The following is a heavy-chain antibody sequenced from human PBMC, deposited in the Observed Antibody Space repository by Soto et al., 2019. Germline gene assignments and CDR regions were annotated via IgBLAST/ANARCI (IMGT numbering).Heavy chain of an antibody. Sequence: GASVKVSCKASGYTFTSYGISWVRQAPGQGLEWMGWISAYNGNTNYAQKLQGRVTMTTDTSTSTAYMELRSLRSDDTAVYYCARDSGAYDFWSGYYAYYYGMDVWGQGTTVTVSS. V-gene: IGHV1-18*01. CDR2: ISAYNGNT. CDR3: ARDSGAYDFWSGYYAYYYGMDV. J-gene: IGHJ6*02. D-gene: IGHD3-3*01. CDR1: GYTFTSYG.